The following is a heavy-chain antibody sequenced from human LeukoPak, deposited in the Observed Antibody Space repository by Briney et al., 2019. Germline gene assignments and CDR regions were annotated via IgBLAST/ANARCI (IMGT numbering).Heavy chain of an antibody. D-gene: IGHD1-14*01. CDR3: ARDHVRSPDRPDYYYYYGMDV. V-gene: IGHV1-18*01. Sequence: ASVKVSCKASGYTFTSYGISWVRQAPGQGLEWMGWISAYIGNTNYAQKLQGRVTMTTDTSTSTAYMELRSLRSDDTAVYYCARDHVRSPDRPDYYYYYGMDVWGQGTTVTVSS. CDR2: ISAYIGNT. CDR1: GYTFTSYG. J-gene: IGHJ6*02.